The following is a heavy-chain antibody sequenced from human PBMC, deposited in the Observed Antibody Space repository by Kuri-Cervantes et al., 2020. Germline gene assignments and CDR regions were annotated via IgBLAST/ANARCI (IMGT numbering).Heavy chain of an antibody. CDR3: ARIRNGFDP. CDR2: IYYSRIT. Sequence: SETLSLTCTVSGGSISSSSYYWGWIRQPPGKGLEWFGSIYYSRITYYNPSLKSRVTITVDTSKNQFSLKMSPVTAADTAAYYCARIRNGFDPWGQGTLVTVSS. D-gene: IGHD3-16*01. CDR1: GGSISSSSYY. V-gene: IGHV4-39*01. J-gene: IGHJ5*02.